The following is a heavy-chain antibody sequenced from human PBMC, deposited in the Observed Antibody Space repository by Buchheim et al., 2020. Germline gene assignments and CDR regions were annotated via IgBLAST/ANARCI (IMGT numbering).Heavy chain of an antibody. D-gene: IGHD2-2*01. J-gene: IGHJ4*02. Sequence: QVQLVQSGAEVKKPGASVKVSCKTSGYTFNTYYIHWMRQAPGQGLEWMGIINPSGGYTTYAQKFQGRVTMTRDASTSTVYMELSNLRSEDTAVYYCARVGGVVAPPFFDYWGQGTL. V-gene: IGHV1-46*02. CDR1: GYTFNTYY. CDR3: ARVGGVVAPPFFDY. CDR2: INPSGGYT.